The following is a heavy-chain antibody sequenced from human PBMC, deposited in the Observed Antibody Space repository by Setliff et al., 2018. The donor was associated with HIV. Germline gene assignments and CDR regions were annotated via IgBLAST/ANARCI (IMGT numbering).Heavy chain of an antibody. Sequence: SETLSLTCTVSGGSISSYYWSWIRQPPGKGLEWIGYIYHSGSTNYNPSLKSRVTISVDTSKNQFSLKLSSVTAADTAVYYCARGNYGDYEVSYYYYGMDVWGQGTTVTVSS. J-gene: IGHJ6*02. CDR1: GGSISSYY. CDR3: ARGNYGDYEVSYYYYGMDV. V-gene: IGHV4-59*01. CDR2: IYHSGST. D-gene: IGHD4-17*01.